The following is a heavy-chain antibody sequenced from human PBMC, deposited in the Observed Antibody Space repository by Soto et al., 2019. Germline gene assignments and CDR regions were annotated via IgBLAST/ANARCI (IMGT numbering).Heavy chain of an antibody. CDR1: GGTFSSYA. D-gene: IGHD3-3*01. Sequence: QVQLVQSGAEVKKPGSSVKVSCKASGGTFSSYAISWVRQAPGQGLEWMGGIIPIFGTANYAQKFQGRVTITADESTSTAYRELSSLRSEDTAVYYCARDTAITIYYYYYGMDVWGQGTTVTVSS. CDR3: ARDTAITIYYYYYGMDV. V-gene: IGHV1-69*01. J-gene: IGHJ6*02. CDR2: IIPIFGTA.